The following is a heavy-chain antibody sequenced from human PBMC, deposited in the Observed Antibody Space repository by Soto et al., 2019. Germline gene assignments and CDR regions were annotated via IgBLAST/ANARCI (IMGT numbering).Heavy chain of an antibody. V-gene: IGHV3-30-3*01. D-gene: IGHD3-22*01. CDR3: AGDTSGYYFGWFDP. CDR2: ISYDGNNK. Sequence: QVQLVESGGGVVQPGRSLRLSCAASGFSFSSYAVHWARQAPGKGLEWVAVISYDGNNKYYADSVKGRFTISRDNSKYTLYLQMNSLRAEDTAVYYCAGDTSGYYFGWFDPWGQGTLVTVSS. CDR1: GFSFSSYA. J-gene: IGHJ5*02.